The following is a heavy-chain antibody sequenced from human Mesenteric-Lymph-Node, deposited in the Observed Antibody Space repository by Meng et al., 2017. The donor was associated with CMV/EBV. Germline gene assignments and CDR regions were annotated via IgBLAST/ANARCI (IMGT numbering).Heavy chain of an antibody. V-gene: IGHV1-18*01. J-gene: IGHJ4*02. D-gene: IGHD2-15*01. Sequence: GESLKISCKASGYSFTSYGISWVRQAPGQGLEWMGWISVYNGNTNYEQKVQGRVTMTTDTSTSTAYMELKSLRSDDTAMYYCARDLGLIVVMKPFDSWGQGTLVTVSS. CDR2: ISVYNGNT. CDR1: GYSFTSYG. CDR3: ARDLGLIVVMKPFDS.